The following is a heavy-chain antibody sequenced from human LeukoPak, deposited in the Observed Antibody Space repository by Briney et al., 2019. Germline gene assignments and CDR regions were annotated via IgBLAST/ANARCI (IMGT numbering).Heavy chain of an antibody. CDR2: ISGDGGIT. V-gene: IGHV3-64*01. CDR3: ARGHREQSSYGMDV. Sequence: PGGSLRLSCAASGFTFIAYPMHWVRQAPGKGLEYVSAISGDGGITFYPNSVKGRFTISRDNAKNSLYLQMNSLRAEDTAVYYCARGHREQSSYGMDVWGQGTTVTVSS. J-gene: IGHJ6*02. CDR1: GFTFIAYP. D-gene: IGHD1-26*01.